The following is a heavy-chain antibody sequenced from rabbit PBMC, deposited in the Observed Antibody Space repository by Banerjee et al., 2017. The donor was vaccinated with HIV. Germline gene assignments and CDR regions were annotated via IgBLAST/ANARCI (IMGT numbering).Heavy chain of an antibody. Sequence: QEQLEESGGDLVKPEGSLTLTCTASGFSFSSSNYMCWVRQAPGKGLEWIGCINTGSGSAYYASWVISRFTISKTSSTTVTLQMTSLTAADTATYFCARDRTGDSGWVFNLWGQGTLVTVS. CDR2: INTGSGSA. CDR1: GFSFSSSNY. V-gene: IGHV1S45*01. CDR3: ARDRTGDSGWVFNL. D-gene: IGHD4-1*01. J-gene: IGHJ4*01.